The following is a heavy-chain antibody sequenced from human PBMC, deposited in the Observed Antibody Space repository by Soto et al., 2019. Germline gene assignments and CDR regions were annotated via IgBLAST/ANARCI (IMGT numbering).Heavy chain of an antibody. CDR1: GGSISSGGYS. Sequence: SETLSLTCAVSGGSISSGGYSWSWIRQPPGKGLEWIGYIYHSGSTYYNPSLKSRVTISVDRSKNQFSLKLSSVTAADTAVYYCARALDYYDSSGLDYWGQGTLVTVS. CDR3: ARALDYYDSSGLDY. D-gene: IGHD3-22*01. J-gene: IGHJ4*02. V-gene: IGHV4-30-2*01. CDR2: IYHSGST.